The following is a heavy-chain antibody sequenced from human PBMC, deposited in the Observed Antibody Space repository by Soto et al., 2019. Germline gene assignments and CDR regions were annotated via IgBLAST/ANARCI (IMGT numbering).Heavy chain of an antibody. Sequence: HGESLKISCKGSGYSFTSYWIGWVRQMPGKGLEWMGIIYPGDSDTRYSPSFQGQVTISADKSISTAYLQWSSLKASDTAMYYCAIGRILIGVYYYYYYVDVWGKRTTVTVSS. D-gene: IGHD3-9*01. CDR1: GYSFTSYW. V-gene: IGHV5-51*01. CDR3: AIGRILIGVYYYYYYVDV. CDR2: IYPGDSDT. J-gene: IGHJ6*03.